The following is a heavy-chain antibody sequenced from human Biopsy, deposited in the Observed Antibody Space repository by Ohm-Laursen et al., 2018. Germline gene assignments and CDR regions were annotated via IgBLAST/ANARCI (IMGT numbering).Heavy chain of an antibody. CDR1: GYSISSDYR. Sequence: GTLSLTCTVSGYSISSDYRWGWIRQAPGKTLEWLGNIFKDGNTHYNPSLRSRLIISIDTSKNQSSLMMTSVSGADTAVYFCARVGSGWAPFDKWGPGTLVTVS. CDR3: ARVGSGWAPFDK. V-gene: IGHV4-38-2*02. D-gene: IGHD6-19*01. CDR2: IFKDGNT. J-gene: IGHJ4*02.